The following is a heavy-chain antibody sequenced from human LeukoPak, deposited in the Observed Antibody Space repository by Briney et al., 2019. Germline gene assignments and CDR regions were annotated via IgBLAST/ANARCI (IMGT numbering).Heavy chain of an antibody. CDR2: INPSGGST. V-gene: IGHV1-46*01. D-gene: IGHD3-10*01. CDR1: GYTFTSYY. Sequence: ASVKVSCKASGYTFTSYYMHWVRQAPGQGLEWMGIINPSGGSTSYAQKFQGRVTMTRDTSTGTVYMELSSLRSEDTAVYYCARDDGYYGSGSYSPVFWGQGTMVTVSS. CDR3: ARDDGYYGSGSYSPVF. J-gene: IGHJ3*01.